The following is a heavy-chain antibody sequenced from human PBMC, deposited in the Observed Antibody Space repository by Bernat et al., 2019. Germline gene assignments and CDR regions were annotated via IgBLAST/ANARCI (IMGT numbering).Heavy chain of an antibody. CDR1: GFTFSSYA. D-gene: IGHD5-12*01. J-gene: IGHJ4*02. CDR3: ARDRGGYDGANNFDY. Sequence: QVQLVESGGGVVQPGRSLRLSCAASGFTFSSYAMHWVRQAPGKGLEWVAVISYDGSNKYYADSVKGRFTISRDNSKNTLYLQMNSLRAEDTAVYYCARDRGGYDGANNFDYWGQGTLVTVSS. V-gene: IGHV3-30-3*01. CDR2: ISYDGSNK.